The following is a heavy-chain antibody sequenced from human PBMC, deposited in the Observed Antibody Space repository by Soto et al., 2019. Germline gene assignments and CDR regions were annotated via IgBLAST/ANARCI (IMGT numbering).Heavy chain of an antibody. Sequence: QVQLVQSGAEVKKPGCSVKVSCKASGGTFSSYTISWVRQAPGQGLEWMGRIIPILGIENYAQKFQGRVTITADKSKSRAYIVLSIRRSEDTAEYYSARALVGATHFDYWGQGTLVTVSS. CDR2: IIPILGIE. J-gene: IGHJ4*02. D-gene: IGHD1-26*01. CDR1: GGTFSSYT. V-gene: IGHV1-69*02. CDR3: ARALVGATHFDY.